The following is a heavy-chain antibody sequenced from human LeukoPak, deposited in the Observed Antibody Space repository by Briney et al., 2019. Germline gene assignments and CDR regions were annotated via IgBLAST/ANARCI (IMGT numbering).Heavy chain of an antibody. CDR2: ISAYNGNT. CDR1: GYTFTSYS. CDR3: ARGGYSNGFEI. Sequence: EASVKVSCKASGYTFTSYSITWVRQAPGQGLEWMGWISAYNGNTNYAQKLQGRVTMTTDTSTSTAYMELRSLRSDDTAVYYCARGGYSNGFEICGQRTMVSVSS. J-gene: IGHJ3*02. D-gene: IGHD5-18*01. V-gene: IGHV1-18*01.